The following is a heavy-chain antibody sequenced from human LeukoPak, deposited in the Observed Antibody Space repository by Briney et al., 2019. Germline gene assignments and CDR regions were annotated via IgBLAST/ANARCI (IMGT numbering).Heavy chain of an antibody. CDR3: AKDHHSNYIDY. Sequence: GGSLRLSCAASGFTFSSYGMHWVRQAPGKGLEWVAVIWYDGSNKHYADSVKGRFTISRDNSKNTLYLQMNSLRAEDTAVYYCAKDHHSNYIDYWGQGTLVTVSS. V-gene: IGHV3-33*06. D-gene: IGHD4-11*01. CDR2: IWYDGSNK. J-gene: IGHJ4*02. CDR1: GFTFSSYG.